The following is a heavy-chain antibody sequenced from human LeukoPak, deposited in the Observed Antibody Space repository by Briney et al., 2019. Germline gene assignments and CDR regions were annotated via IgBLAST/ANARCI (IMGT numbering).Heavy chain of an antibody. CDR2: ISWNSGSI. V-gene: IGHV3-9*01. CDR3: AKNGRRFGELKTYYFDY. D-gene: IGHD3-10*01. CDR1: GFTFDDYA. Sequence: PGGSLRLSCAASGFTFDDYAMHWVRQAPGKGLEWVSGISWNSGSIGYAGSVKGRFTISRDNAKNSLYLQMNSLRAEDTALYYCAKNGRRFGELKTYYFDYWGQGTLVTVSS. J-gene: IGHJ4*02.